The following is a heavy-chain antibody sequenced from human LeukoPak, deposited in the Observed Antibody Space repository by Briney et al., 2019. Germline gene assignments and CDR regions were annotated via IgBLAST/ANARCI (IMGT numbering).Heavy chain of an antibody. CDR3: ARESLYYGSGSYGY. D-gene: IGHD3-10*01. J-gene: IGHJ4*02. V-gene: IGHV3-9*01. Sequence: GGSLRLSCAASGFTFDDYAMHWVRQAPGKGLEWVSGISWNSGSIGYADSVKGRFTISRDNAKNSLYLQMNSLRAEDTAVYYCARESLYYGSGSYGYWGQGTLVTVSS. CDR1: GFTFDDYA. CDR2: ISWNSGSI.